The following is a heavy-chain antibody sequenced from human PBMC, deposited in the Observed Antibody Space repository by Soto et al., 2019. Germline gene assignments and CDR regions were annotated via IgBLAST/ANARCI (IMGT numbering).Heavy chain of an antibody. CDR2: IYYSGST. J-gene: IGHJ6*02. V-gene: IGHV4-39*01. Sequence: SETLSLTCTVSGGSISSSSYYWGWIRQPPGKGLEWIGSIYYSGSTYYNPSLKSRVTISVDTSKNQFSLKLSSVTAADTAVYYCARLLSRNALYYGMDVWGQGTTVTVSS. CDR3: ARLLSRNALYYGMDV. CDR1: GGSISSSSYY. D-gene: IGHD2-2*01.